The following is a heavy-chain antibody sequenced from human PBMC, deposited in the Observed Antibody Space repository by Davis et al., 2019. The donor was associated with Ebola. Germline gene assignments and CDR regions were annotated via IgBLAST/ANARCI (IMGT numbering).Heavy chain of an antibody. J-gene: IGHJ4*02. CDR1: GFTFSSYW. Sequence: GASLKISCASSGFTFSSYWMSWVRQAPGKGLEWVANIKQDGSEKYYVDSVKGRFTISRDNAKNSLYLQMNSLRAEDTAVYYCARDDKTYYYDSSGYNNGIAMGIDYWGQGTLVTVSS. V-gene: IGHV3-7*01. CDR3: ARDDKTYYYDSSGYNNGIAMGIDY. CDR2: IKQDGSEK. D-gene: IGHD3-22*01.